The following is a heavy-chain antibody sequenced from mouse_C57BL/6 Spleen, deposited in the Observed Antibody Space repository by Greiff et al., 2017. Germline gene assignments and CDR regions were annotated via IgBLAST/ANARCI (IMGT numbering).Heavy chain of an antibody. CDR1: GYTFTSYW. J-gene: IGHJ2*01. CDR3: ARGDDGSTGY. V-gene: IGHV1-69*01. CDR2: IDPSDSYT. Sequence: QVQLQQPGAELVMPGASVKLSCKASGYTFTSYWMHWVKQRPGQGLEWIGEIDPSDSYTNYNQKFKGKSTLTVDKSSSTAYLQLSSLTSEDSAVYYCARGDDGSTGYWGQGTTLTVSS. D-gene: IGHD2-3*01.